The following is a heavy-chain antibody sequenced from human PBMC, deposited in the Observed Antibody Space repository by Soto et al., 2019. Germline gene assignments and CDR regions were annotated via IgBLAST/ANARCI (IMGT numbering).Heavy chain of an antibody. CDR1: GFSFDTHG. V-gene: IGHV3-30*18. CDR2: ISYDGSNG. CDR3: AKVHFSILSAFDM. D-gene: IGHD2-15*01. Sequence: QVKLVESGGGVVQPGGSLRLSCEASGFSFDTHGMHWVRQAPGKGLEWVSLISYDGSNGYYADSVKGRFTISRDNSKNTLHLEMNSLTPEDTAIYYCAKVHFSILSAFDMLGQGTMVTVAS. J-gene: IGHJ3*02.